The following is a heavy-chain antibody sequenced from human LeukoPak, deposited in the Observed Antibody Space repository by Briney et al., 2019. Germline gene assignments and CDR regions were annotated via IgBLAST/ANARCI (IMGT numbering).Heavy chain of an antibody. Sequence: GASVKVSCKASGYTFTGYYMHWVRQAPGQGLEWMGWINPNSGGTNYAQKFQGRVTMTRDTSISTAYMELSRLRSDDTAVYYCARDLGQWLVLYYYMDVWGKGTTVTVSS. J-gene: IGHJ6*03. D-gene: IGHD6-19*01. V-gene: IGHV1-2*02. CDR2: INPNSGGT. CDR3: ARDLGQWLVLYYYMDV. CDR1: GYTFTGYY.